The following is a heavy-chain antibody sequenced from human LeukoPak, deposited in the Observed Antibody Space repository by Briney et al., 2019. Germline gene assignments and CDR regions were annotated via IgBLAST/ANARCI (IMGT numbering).Heavy chain of an antibody. CDR1: GFTVSNTY. V-gene: IGHV3-66*01. CDR3: ARVIAARHFDY. D-gene: IGHD6-6*01. CDR2: IYSGGST. J-gene: IGHJ4*02. Sequence: PGGSLRLSCAASGFTVSNTYMSWVRQAPGKGLEWVSPIYSGGSTYYADSVKGRFTISRDNSMNTMFLQMNSLRAEDTAVYYCARVIAARHFDYWGQGTLVTVSS.